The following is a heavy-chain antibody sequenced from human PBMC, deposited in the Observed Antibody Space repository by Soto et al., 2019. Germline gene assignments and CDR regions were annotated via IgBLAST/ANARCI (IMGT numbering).Heavy chain of an antibody. Sequence: GGSLRLSCAASGFTFSSYAMSWVRQAPGRGLEWVSIISGNGGSTYYAAPVKGRFTISRDNTKNTLYLQMDSLTAEDTAVYYCAKGSEFSNSYTLDFDFWGQGALVTVPQ. V-gene: IGHV3-23*01. J-gene: IGHJ4*02. CDR1: GFTFSSYA. CDR3: AKGSEFSNSYTLDFDF. CDR2: ISGNGGST. D-gene: IGHD6-6*01.